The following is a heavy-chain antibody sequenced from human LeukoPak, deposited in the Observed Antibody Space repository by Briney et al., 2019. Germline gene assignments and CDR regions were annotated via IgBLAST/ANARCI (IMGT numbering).Heavy chain of an antibody. V-gene: IGHV1-46*01. D-gene: IGHD2-15*01. Sequence: ASEKVSCKAPVDTLTRSYIHCVRHTTGHELDWRGIIHPSGGSTSYAQKFQGRVTMTRDTSTSTVYMELSSLRSEDTAVYYCARDRTTVAATGKNWFDPWGQGTLVTVSS. CDR1: VDTLTRSY. CDR2: IHPSGGST. CDR3: ARDRTTVAATGKNWFDP. J-gene: IGHJ5*02.